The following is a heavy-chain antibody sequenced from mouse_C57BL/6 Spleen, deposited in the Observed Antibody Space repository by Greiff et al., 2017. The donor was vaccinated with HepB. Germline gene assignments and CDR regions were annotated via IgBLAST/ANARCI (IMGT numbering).Heavy chain of an antibody. CDR3: ARSVPPYFDV. CDR2: IYPGDGDT. CDR1: GYAFSSSW. Sequence: QVQLKQSGPELVKPGASVKISCKASGYAFSSSWMNWVKQRPGKGLEWIGRIYPGDGDTNYNGKFKGKATLTADKSSSTAYMQLSSLTSEDSAVYFCARSVPPYFDVWGTGTTVTVSS. J-gene: IGHJ1*03. V-gene: IGHV1-82*01.